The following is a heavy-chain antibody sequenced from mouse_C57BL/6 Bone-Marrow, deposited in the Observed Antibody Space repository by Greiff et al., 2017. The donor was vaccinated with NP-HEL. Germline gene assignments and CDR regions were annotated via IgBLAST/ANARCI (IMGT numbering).Heavy chain of an antibody. CDR1: GYSITSDY. V-gene: IGHV3-8*01. Sequence: EVQRVESGPGLAKPSQTLSLTCSVTGYSITSDYWNWIRKFPGNKLEYMGYISYSGSTYYNPSLKSRISITRDTSKNQYYLQLNSVTTEDTATDYCARYGIDGSSFYAMDYWGQGTSVTVSS. J-gene: IGHJ4*01. CDR2: ISYSGST. CDR3: ARYGIDGSSFYAMDY. D-gene: IGHD1-1*01.